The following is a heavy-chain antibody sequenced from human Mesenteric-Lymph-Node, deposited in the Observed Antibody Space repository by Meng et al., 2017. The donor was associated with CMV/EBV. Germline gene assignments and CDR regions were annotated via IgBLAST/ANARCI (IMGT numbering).Heavy chain of an antibody. CDR3: ARDLRKRITIFGVILGGGENYYYGMDV. Sequence: ASVKVSCKTSGYTFTAYYIHWVRQAPGQGLEWMGWINPNSGGTSSAQKFQGRVTMTRDTSISTAYMELSSLRSDDTAVYYCARDLRKRITIFGVILGGGENYYYGMDVWGQGTTVTVSS. V-gene: IGHV1-2*02. CDR1: GYTFTAYY. CDR2: INPNSGGT. J-gene: IGHJ6*02. D-gene: IGHD3-3*01.